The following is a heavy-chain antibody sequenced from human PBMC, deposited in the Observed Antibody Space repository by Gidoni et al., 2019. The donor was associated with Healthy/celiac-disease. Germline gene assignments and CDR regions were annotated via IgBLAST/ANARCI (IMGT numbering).Heavy chain of an antibody. Sequence: QLQLQESCPGLVKPSETLSLTCTVSGGSISSSSYYWGWIRQPPVKGLEWIGSIYYSGSTYYNPSLKSRVTISVDTCKDQFSLKLSSVTAADTAVYYCARDLQDDAFDIWGQGTMVTVSS. CDR1: GGSISSSSYY. CDR3: ARDLQDDAFDI. CDR2: IYYSGST. V-gene: IGHV4-39*07. J-gene: IGHJ3*02.